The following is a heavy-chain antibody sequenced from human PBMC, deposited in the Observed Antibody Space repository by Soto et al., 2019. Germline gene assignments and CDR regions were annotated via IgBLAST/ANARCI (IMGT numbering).Heavy chain of an antibody. J-gene: IGHJ4*02. D-gene: IGHD3-22*01. CDR2: ISGSGGRT. CDR3: AKDLVVGTTTGFDY. CDR1: GFTVSNYA. Sequence: EVQLLESGGGLVQPGGSLRLSCAASGFTVSNYALSWVRQAPGTGLEWVSGISGSGGRTYYADSVKGRFTISRDNSKNTLYLQMNSLRAEDTAVYYCAKDLVVGTTTGFDYWGQGTLVTVSS. V-gene: IGHV3-23*01.